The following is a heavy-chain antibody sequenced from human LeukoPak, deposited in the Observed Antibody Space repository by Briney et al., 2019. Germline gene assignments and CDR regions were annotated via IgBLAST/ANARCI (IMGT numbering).Heavy chain of an antibody. V-gene: IGHV3-11*03. Sequence: GGSLRLSCAASGFTFSVYYMSWIRQAPGKGVGWVSYISSSSSYTNYADSVKGRFTISRDNAKNSLYLQMNSLRGEDTAVYYCASFWPSYYYDSSGYFPDYWGQGTLVTVSS. J-gene: IGHJ4*02. CDR1: GFTFSVYY. CDR2: ISSSSSYT. CDR3: ASFWPSYYYDSSGYFPDY. D-gene: IGHD3-22*01.